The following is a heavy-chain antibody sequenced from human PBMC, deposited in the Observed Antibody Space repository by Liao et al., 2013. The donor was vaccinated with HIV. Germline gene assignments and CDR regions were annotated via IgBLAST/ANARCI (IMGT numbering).Heavy chain of an antibody. Sequence: QVRLQESGPGLVKPSQTLSLTCTVSGDLIRRDNYYWTWIRQPAGKGLEWIGHIYTGMSTTGTTNYNPSLKSRVSISADTSSNHVSLKLTSVTAADTAVYYCAKNTGAWHIFDYWGQGILVTVSS. CDR3: AKNTGAWHIFDY. CDR1: GDLIRRDNYY. J-gene: IGHJ4*02. D-gene: IGHD2-8*02. V-gene: IGHV4-61*02. CDR2: IYTGMSTTGTT.